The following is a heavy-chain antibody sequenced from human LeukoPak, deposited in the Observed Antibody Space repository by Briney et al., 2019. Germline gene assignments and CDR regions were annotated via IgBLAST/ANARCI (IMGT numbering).Heavy chain of an antibody. V-gene: IGHV3-23*01. CDR2: VRGSGSDK. CDR3: AKTSRGNSAYGSPFDY. CDR1: GFTFSTYA. D-gene: IGHD5-12*01. Sequence: GGSLRLSCAVSGFTFSTYAMSWVRQAPGKGLEWVSAVRGSGSDKYYADSVKGRFTISRDNSKNTLYLKMNSLRAGDTAIYYCAKTSRGNSAYGSPFDYWGQGTLVTVSS. J-gene: IGHJ4*02.